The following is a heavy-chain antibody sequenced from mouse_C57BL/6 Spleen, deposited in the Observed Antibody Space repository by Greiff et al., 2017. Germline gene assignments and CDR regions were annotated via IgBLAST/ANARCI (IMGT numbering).Heavy chain of an antibody. CDR1: GYTFTGYW. J-gene: IGHJ1*03. V-gene: IGHV1-9*01. CDR2: ILPGSGST. CDR3: ARCGGGYWYIDV. Sequence: QVQPKESGAELMKPGASVKLSCKASGYTFTGYWIEWVKQRPGHGLEWIGEILPGSGSTHYNEKFKVKATFTADKSSNTAYMQLSSLTTEDSAIYYCARCGGGYWYIDVWGTGTTVTVSS.